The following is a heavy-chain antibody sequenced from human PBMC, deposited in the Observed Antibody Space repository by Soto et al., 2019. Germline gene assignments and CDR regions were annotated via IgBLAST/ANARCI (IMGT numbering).Heavy chain of an antibody. Sequence: EVQLEESGGGFVQAGGSLRLSCAASGFTFSSYWMHWVRQAPGKGLLWVSRLNSDASTINYADSVKGRVTIYTENARNILSLQMNSLRTADAAVNYCRRGGGTQLWYLLYIWGQGTMVTVSS. J-gene: IGHJ3*02. V-gene: IGHV3-74*01. CDR3: RRGGGTQLWYLLYI. CDR1: GFTFSSYW. D-gene: IGHD1-1*01. CDR2: LNSDASTI.